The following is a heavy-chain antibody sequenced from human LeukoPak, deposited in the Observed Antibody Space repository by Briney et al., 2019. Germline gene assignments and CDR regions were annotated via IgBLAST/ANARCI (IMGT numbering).Heavy chain of an antibody. J-gene: IGHJ4*02. CDR1: GYSISSGYY. D-gene: IGHD3-16*01. CDR3: ARQYYDYVWGSGTNFDY. V-gene: IGHV4-38-2*02. Sequence: SETLSLTCTVSGYSISSGYYWGWIRQPPGKGLEWIGSIYHSGSTYYNPSLKSRVTISIDTSKNQFSLTLSSVTAADTAVYYCARQYYDYVWGSGTNFDYWGQGTLVTVSS. CDR2: IYHSGST.